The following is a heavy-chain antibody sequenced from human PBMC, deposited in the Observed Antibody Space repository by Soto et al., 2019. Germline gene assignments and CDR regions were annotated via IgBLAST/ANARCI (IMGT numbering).Heavy chain of an antibody. V-gene: IGHV3-23*01. Sequence: EVQLLESGGDLVQPGGSLRLSCAASGFTFSNYDMSWVRQAPRKGLEWVSSVSSSGSSTYYADSVKGRCTISRDNSKNTLYLKMSSLGAADTAVYHCARRDCGSGRNCEFGAPAFAYWGQGNLVTVTS. CDR2: VSSSGSST. CDR1: GFTFSNYD. CDR3: ARRDCGSGRNCEFGAPAFAY. J-gene: IGHJ4*02. D-gene: IGHD2-21*01.